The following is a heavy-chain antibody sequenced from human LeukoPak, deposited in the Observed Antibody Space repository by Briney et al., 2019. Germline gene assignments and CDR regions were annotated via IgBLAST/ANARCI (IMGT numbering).Heavy chain of an antibody. D-gene: IGHD2-8*02. Sequence: GGSLRLSCAASGFTFSSYWMSWVRQAPGKGVEGVSRIFPSGGEIHYADSVRGRFTISRDNSKSTLSLQMNSLRAEDTAIYYCATYRQVLLPFESWGQGTLVTVSS. CDR3: ATYRQVLLPFES. V-gene: IGHV3-23*01. CDR2: IFPSGGEI. J-gene: IGHJ4*02. CDR1: GFTFSSYW.